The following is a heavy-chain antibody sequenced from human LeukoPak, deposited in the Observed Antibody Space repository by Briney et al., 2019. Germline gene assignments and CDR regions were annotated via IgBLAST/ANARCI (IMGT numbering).Heavy chain of an antibody. CDR3: ARARITGTTPFDY. J-gene: IGHJ4*02. Sequence: SETLSLTCTVSGGSISSGDYYWSWLRHPPGKGLEWLGYIYSSGSTYSAPSLKSTVSISVDTSQNPLSLSLSSVTAADTSLYFCARARITGTTPFDYWGQGAQVPVSS. CDR2: IYSSGST. CDR1: GGSISSGDYY. D-gene: IGHD1-7*01. V-gene: IGHV4-30-4*08.